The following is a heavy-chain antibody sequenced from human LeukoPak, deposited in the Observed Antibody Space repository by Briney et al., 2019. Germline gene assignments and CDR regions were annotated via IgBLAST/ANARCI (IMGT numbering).Heavy chain of an antibody. D-gene: IGHD3-3*01. CDR2: INPNSGGT. J-gene: IGHJ6*03. V-gene: IGHV1-2*02. CDR3: ATYPRPGVVAHYYYYYMDV. Sequence: ASVKVSCKASGYTFTGYYMHWVRQAPGQGLEWMGWINPNSGGTNYAQKFQGRVTMTRDTSISTAYMELSRLRSEDTAVYYCATYPRPGVVAHYYYYYMDVWGKGTTVTVSS. CDR1: GYTFTGYY.